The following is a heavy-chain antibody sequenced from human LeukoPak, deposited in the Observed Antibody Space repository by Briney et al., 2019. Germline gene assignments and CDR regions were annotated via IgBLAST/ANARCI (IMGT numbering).Heavy chain of an antibody. D-gene: IGHD3-22*01. J-gene: IGHJ4*02. Sequence: SETLSLTCAVYGGSFSPYYWSWIRQPPGKGLEWIGEINHSGSTNYNPSLKSRVTISVDTSKNQFSLKLSSVTAADTAVYYCARGLYYYDSSGYHFDYWGQGTLVTVSS. CDR2: INHSGST. V-gene: IGHV4-34*01. CDR3: ARGLYYYDSSGYHFDY. CDR1: GGSFSPYY.